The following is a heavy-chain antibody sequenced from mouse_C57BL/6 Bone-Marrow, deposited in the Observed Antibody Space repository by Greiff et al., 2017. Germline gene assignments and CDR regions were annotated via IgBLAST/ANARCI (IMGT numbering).Heavy chain of an antibody. J-gene: IGHJ1*03. CDR3: SRLYDGYYQSYWYFDV. CDR2: INPSRGYT. D-gene: IGHD2-3*01. Sequence: VQLKESGAELAKPGASVKLSCKASGYTFTSYWMHWVKQRPGQGLEWIGYINPSRGYTKYNQKFKDKATLTADKSSSTAYMQLSSLTYEDSAVYYCSRLYDGYYQSYWYFDVWGTGTTVTVSS. CDR1: GYTFTSYW. V-gene: IGHV1-7*01.